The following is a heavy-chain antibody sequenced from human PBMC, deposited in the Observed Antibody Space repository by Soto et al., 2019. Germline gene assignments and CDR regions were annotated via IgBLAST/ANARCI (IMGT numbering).Heavy chain of an antibody. CDR1: GGSISSRGYY. Sequence: QLQLQESGPGLVKPSETLSLTCTVSGGSISSRGYYWGWIRQPPGKGLEWIGTIYYSGSTYYNPSFKSRVTISVDTSTRPFSLKLSPLTAADTAVYDCATSNWFDPWGQGTRVTVSS. V-gene: IGHV4-39*01. CDR3: ATSNWFDP. CDR2: IYYSGST. J-gene: IGHJ5*02.